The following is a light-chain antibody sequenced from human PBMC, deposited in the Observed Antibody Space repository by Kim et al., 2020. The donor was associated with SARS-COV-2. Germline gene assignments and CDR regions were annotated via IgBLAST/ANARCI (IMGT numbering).Light chain of an antibody. J-gene: IGKJ5*01. CDR2: GAS. CDR1: QSFSSSY. CDR3: QQYSASPIT. V-gene: IGKV3-20*01. Sequence: SPGERATRSGRADQSFSSSYLAWYQQKPGQATRLLIYGASTRATDIPDRFSGSGSGTDFTLTISSLEPEDFAVYLCQQYSASPITFGQGTRLEIK.